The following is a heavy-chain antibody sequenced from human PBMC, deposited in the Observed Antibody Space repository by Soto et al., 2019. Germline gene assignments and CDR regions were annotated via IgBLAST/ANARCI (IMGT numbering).Heavy chain of an antibody. J-gene: IGHJ5*02. V-gene: IGHV4-31*03. CDR2: IYYSGST. D-gene: IGHD2-8*01. CDR1: GGSISSGGYY. Sequence: TLSLTCTVSGGSISSGGYYWSWIRQHPGKGLEWIGYIYYSGSTYYNPSLKSRVTISVDTSKNQFSLKLSSVTAADTAVYYCARAPGEGYCTNGVCYFNWFDPWGQGTLVTVSS. CDR3: ARAPGEGYCTNGVCYFNWFDP.